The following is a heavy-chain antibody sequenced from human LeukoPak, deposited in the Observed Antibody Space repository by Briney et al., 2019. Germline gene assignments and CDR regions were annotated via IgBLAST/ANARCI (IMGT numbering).Heavy chain of an antibody. D-gene: IGHD3-22*01. CDR2: IYYSGST. V-gene: IGHV4-59*08. CDR3: ARLGITMIVAY. J-gene: IGHJ4*02. CDR1: GGSISSYY. Sequence: PSETLSLTCTVSGGSISSYYWSWIRQPPGKGLEWIGYIYYSGSTNYNPSLKSRVTIPVDTSKNQFSLKLSSVTAADTAVYYCARLGITMIVAYWGQGTLVTVSS.